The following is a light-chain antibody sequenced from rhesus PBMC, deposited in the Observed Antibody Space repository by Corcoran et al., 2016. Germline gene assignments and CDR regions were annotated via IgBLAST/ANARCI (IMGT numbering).Light chain of an antibody. CDR1: QSVGSH. CDR3: QQYSNWPLT. Sequence: ETVVTQSPATLALSPGERATLSCRASQSVGSHLAWYQQKPGQAPRLLIYGASSRATCIPGRFSGRGSGTEFTLTISSLEPEDFAVYYCQQYSNWPLTFGGGTKVELK. CDR2: GAS. V-gene: IGKV3-42*02. J-gene: IGKJ4*01.